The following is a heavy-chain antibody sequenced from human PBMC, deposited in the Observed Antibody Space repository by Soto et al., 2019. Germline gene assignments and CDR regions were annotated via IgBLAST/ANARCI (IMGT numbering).Heavy chain of an antibody. CDR1: GLTFSSSA. J-gene: IGHJ4*02. CDR2: ISAGGDRT. D-gene: IGHD1-1*01. V-gene: IGHV3-23*01. CDR3: ATQDFRGTTGTT. Sequence: GGSLRLSCAASGLTFSSSAMGWVRQAPGKGLEWLSLISAGGDRTYYAIPVQGRFTISRDNSKNTLHLQVNSLGAEDTAVYYCATQDFRGTTGTTWGQGTLVTVSS.